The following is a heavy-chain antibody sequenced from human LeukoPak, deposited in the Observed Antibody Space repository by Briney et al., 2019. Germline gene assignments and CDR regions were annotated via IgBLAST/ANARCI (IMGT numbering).Heavy chain of an antibody. CDR1: GFTFSSSE. D-gene: IGHD6-13*01. CDR2: ITSSGRTI. V-gene: IGHV3-48*03. J-gene: IGHJ6*04. Sequence: GGSLRLSCAASGFTFSSSEMNWVRQAPGKGLEWISYITSSGRTIYYADSVKGRFTISRDNAKNSLFLQMNSLRAEDTAVYYCARDRAAAGTSYYGMDVWGKGTTVTVSP. CDR3: ARDRAAAGTSYYGMDV.